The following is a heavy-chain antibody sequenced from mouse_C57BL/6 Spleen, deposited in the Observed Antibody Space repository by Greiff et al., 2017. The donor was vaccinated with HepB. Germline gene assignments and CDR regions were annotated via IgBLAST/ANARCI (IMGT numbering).Heavy chain of an antibody. CDR3: ARSHLYFDY. CDR1: GYTFTSYW. J-gene: IGHJ2*01. CDR2: IDPSDSYT. V-gene: IGHV1-69*01. Sequence: QVQLQQPGAELVMPGASVKLSCKASGYTFTSYWMHWVKQRPGQGLEWIGEIDPSDSYTNYNQKFKGKSTLTVDKSSSTAYMQLSSLTSEDSAVYYCARSHLYFDYWGQGTTLTVSS.